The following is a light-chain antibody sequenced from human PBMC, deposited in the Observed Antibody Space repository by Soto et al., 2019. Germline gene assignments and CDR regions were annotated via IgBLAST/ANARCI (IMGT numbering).Light chain of an antibody. CDR3: QQSYSSPQMYT. V-gene: IGKV1-39*01. J-gene: IGKJ2*01. CDR2: AAS. CDR1: QTISSS. Sequence: DIQMTQSPSSLSASVGGRVTITCRASQTISSSLNWYQQKPGKAPDLLIYAASNLQSGVPSRFSGSGSGSDFTLTISSLQPEDFATYYSQQSYSSPQMYTFGQGTRLEIK.